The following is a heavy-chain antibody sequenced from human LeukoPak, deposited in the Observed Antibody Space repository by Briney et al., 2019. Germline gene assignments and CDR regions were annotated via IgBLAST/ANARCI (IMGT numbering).Heavy chain of an antibody. CDR1: GFTFSSYA. V-gene: IGHV3-48*01. CDR3: ARARSWGSSSPGGAYGMDV. CDR2: ISGTSKTI. J-gene: IGHJ6*02. D-gene: IGHD6-6*01. Sequence: PGRSLRLSCAASGFTFSSYAMHWVRQAPGKGLEWVSHISGTSKTINYADSVKGRFTISRDNAKNSLYLQMNSLRAEDTAVYYCARARSWGSSSPGGAYGMDVWGQGTTVIVSS.